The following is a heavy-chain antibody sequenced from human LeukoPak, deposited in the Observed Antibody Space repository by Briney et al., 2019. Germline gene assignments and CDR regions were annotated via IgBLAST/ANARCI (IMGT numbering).Heavy chain of an antibody. Sequence: GGSLRLSCAASGFTFSSYAMHWVRQAPGKGLEWVAFIHYDGSNNYYADSVKGRFTISRDNSRNTLYLQMNSLRAEDTAVYYCAKSRIVLVHYFDYWGQGTLVTVSS. V-gene: IGHV3-30*02. CDR3: AKSRIVLVHYFDY. J-gene: IGHJ4*02. CDR1: GFTFSSYA. CDR2: IHYDGSNN. D-gene: IGHD1-26*01.